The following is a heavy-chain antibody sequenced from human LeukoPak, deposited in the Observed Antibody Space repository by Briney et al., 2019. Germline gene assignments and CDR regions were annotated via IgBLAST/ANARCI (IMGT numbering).Heavy chain of an antibody. Sequence: PGGSLRLSCEASGFTFSTHSMHWVRQAPGKGLEWISYISATGSSLYYADSVTDRFTISRDNGKNSLYLQMNSLRVEDTAVYYCAKNRGAGSHYYFHMNVWGKGTTVTVSS. CDR2: ISATGSSL. D-gene: IGHD1-26*01. CDR1: GFTFSTHS. V-gene: IGHV3-48*01. J-gene: IGHJ6*03. CDR3: AKNRGAGSHYYFHMNV.